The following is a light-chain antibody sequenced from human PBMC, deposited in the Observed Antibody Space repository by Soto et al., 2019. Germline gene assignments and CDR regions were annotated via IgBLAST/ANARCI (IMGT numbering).Light chain of an antibody. CDR1: ESVDIY. CDR2: HAS. CDR3: QQRRNWPPLT. J-gene: IGKJ4*01. V-gene: IGKV3-11*01. Sequence: ETVLTQSPATLSLSPGETATLSCRASESVDIYLAWYQQKPGQAPRLLMYHASNRATGIPARFSGSGSGTDFTITISRLEPEDYAVYYCQQRRNWPPLTFCGGTRVEI.